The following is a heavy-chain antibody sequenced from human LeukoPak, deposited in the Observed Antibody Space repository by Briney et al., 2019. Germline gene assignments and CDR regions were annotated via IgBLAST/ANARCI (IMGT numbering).Heavy chain of an antibody. J-gene: IGHJ3*02. CDR3: VRHCCSSPSKRTFDI. CDR2: ISDGGST. D-gene: IGHD2-15*01. V-gene: IGHV4-39*01. Sequence: ASETLSLTCTVSGDSIRSSDYYWGCIRQSPGKGLEWIGTISDGGSTYYNPSLKSRIIISVDTSKNLFSLQLSSVTAADTAVYYCVRHCCSSPSKRTFDIWGQGTLVAVSS. CDR1: GDSIRSSDYY.